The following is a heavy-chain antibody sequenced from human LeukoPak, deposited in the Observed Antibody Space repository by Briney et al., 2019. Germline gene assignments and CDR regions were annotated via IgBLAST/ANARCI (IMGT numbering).Heavy chain of an antibody. CDR1: GFPFSSYW. D-gene: IGHD3-10*01. V-gene: IGHV3-7*01. Sequence: GGSLRLSCAASGFPFSSYWMSWVRQAPGKGLEWVANIKQDGSEKYYVDSVKGRFTISRDNAKNSLYLQMNSLRAEDTAVYYCARAALWFGEPPDEGWSSDYWGQGTLVTVSS. CDR2: IKQDGSEK. J-gene: IGHJ4*02. CDR3: ARAALWFGEPPDEGWSSDY.